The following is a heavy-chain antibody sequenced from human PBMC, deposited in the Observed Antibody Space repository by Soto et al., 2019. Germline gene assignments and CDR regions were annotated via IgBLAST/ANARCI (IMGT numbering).Heavy chain of an antibody. D-gene: IGHD1-7*01. V-gene: IGHV1-18*01. J-gene: IGHJ5*02. CDR3: ARDRGYNWNYGWFDP. Sequence: QVQLVQSGAEVKKPGASVKVSCKASGYTFSSYGISWVRQAPGQGLEWMGRISAYKGNTNYAQKLQGRVTRTTATSTSTAYMELRSLRSDDTAVYYCARDRGYNWNYGWFDPWGQGTLVTVSS. CDR1: GYTFSSYG. CDR2: ISAYKGNT.